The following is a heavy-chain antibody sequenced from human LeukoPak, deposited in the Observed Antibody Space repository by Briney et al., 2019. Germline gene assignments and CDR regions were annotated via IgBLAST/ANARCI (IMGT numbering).Heavy chain of an antibody. CDR2: IIPIFGTA. J-gene: IGHJ3*02. CDR3: ARDGRERDTFDI. V-gene: IGHV1-69*05. CDR1: GGTFSSYA. D-gene: IGHD1-26*01. Sequence: SVKVSCKASGGTFSSYAISWVRQAPGQGLEWMGRIIPIFGTANYAQKFQGRVTITTDESTSTAYMELSSLRSEDTAVYYCARDGRERDTFDIWGQGTMVTVSS.